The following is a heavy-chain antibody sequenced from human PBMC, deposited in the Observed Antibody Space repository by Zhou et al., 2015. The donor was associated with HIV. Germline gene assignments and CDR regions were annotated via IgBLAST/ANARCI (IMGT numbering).Heavy chain of an antibody. CDR2: IIPLFGTA. CDR1: GDAFSSYS. V-gene: IGHV1-69*01. D-gene: IGHD5-24*01. CDR3: ARDERDGHRPT. J-gene: IGHJ5*02. Sequence: QVQLLQSGAEVKKPDSSVRVSCKGSGDAFSSYSISWVRQAPGQGLQWMGRIIPLFGTANYAQKFQGRVTITADESTSTAYMELSSLRSEDTAVYYCARDERDGHRPTWGQGTLVTVSS.